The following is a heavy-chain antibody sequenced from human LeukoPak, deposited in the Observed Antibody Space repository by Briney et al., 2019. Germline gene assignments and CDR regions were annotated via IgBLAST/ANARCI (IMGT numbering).Heavy chain of an antibody. CDR2: IKWNGGST. D-gene: IGHD3-10*01. J-gene: IGHJ6*03. CDR3: ARNSGAGYYFYMDV. Sequence: GGSLRLSCAASGFTVSSNYMSWVRQAPGKGLEWVSGIKWNGGSTGYADSVKGRFTISRDNAKNSLYLQMNSLRAEDTALYYCARNSGAGYYFYMDVWGKGTAVTVSS. V-gene: IGHV3-20*04. CDR1: GFTVSSNY.